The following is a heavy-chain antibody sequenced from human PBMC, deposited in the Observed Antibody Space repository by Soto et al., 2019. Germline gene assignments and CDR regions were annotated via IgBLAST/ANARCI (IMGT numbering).Heavy chain of an antibody. D-gene: IGHD3-22*01. CDR3: ASLALQLGAYDSSGYYFDY. CDR2: IIPIFGTA. V-gene: IGHV1-69*13. CDR1: GGTFSSYA. J-gene: IGHJ4*02. Sequence: EASVKVSCKASGGTFSSYAISWVRQAPGQGLEWMGGIIPIFGTANYAQKFQGRVTITADESTSTAYMELSSLRSEDTAVYYCASLALQLGAYDSSGYYFDYWGQGTLVTVSS.